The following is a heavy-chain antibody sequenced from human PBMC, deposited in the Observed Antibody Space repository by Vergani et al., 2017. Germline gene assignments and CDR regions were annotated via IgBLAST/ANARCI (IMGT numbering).Heavy chain of an antibody. CDR2: IYFSGST. CDR1: GGSISSYY. CDR3: ARPRITMVRGVGLAPGYMDV. Sequence: QVQLQESGPGLVKPSETLSLTCTVSGGSISSYYWSWIRQPPGKGLEWIGYIYFSGSTHYNPSLKSRVTISVDTSTNQFSLKLGSVTAADTAVYYCARPRITMVRGVGLAPGYMDVWGRGTTVTVYS. V-gene: IGHV4-59*01. D-gene: IGHD3-10*01. J-gene: IGHJ6*03.